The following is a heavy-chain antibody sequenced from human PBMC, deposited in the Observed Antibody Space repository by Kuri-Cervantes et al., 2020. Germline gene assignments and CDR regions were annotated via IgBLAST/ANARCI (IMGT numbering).Heavy chain of an antibody. CDR2: IYYSGST. CDR3: ARTINYDSSGSRGYYYYGMDV. D-gene: IGHD3-22*01. V-gene: IGHV4-31*03. J-gene: IGHJ6*02. CDR1: GGPISSGGYY. Sequence: SETLSLTCTVSGGPISSGGYYWSWIRQHPGKGLEWIGYIYYSGSTYYNPSLKSRVTISVDTSKNQFSLKLSSVTAADTAVYYCARTINYDSSGSRGYYYYGMDVWGQGTTVTVSS.